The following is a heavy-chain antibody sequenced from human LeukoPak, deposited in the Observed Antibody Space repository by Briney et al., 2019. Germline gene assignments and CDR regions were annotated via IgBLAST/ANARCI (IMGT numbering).Heavy chain of an antibody. V-gene: IGHV1-46*01. CDR1: GYTFTIYY. CDR3: ARVGRVVPAAKGTWFDP. Sequence: GASVTVSFTASGYTFTIYYMHWVRQAPGQGLEWMGIINPSGGSTSYAQKFQGRVTMTRDTSTSTVYMELSSLRSEDTAVYYCARVGRVVPAAKGTWFDPWGQGTLVTVSS. CDR2: INPSGGST. J-gene: IGHJ5*02. D-gene: IGHD2-2*01.